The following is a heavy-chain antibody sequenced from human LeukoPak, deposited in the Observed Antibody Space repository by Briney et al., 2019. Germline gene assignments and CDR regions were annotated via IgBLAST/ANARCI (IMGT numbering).Heavy chain of an antibody. Sequence: ASVKVSCKASGYTFTNYAMNWVRQAPGQGLEWMGWINTNTGNPTYAQGFTGRFVFSLDTSVSTAYLQISSLKAEDTAVYYCARDLSSSHTPEYYYYYGMDVWGQGTTVTVSS. CDR2: INTNTGNP. J-gene: IGHJ6*02. CDR3: ARDLSSSHTPEYYYYYGMDV. CDR1: GYTFTNYA. D-gene: IGHD6-13*01. V-gene: IGHV7-4-1*02.